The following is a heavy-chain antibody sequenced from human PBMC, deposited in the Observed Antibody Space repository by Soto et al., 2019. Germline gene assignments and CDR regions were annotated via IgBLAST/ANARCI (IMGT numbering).Heavy chain of an antibody. D-gene: IGHD5-12*01. Sequence: QVQLQVSGPGLVKPSETLSLTCTVSGDSISAYSWSWVRQPPGKGLEWIGNIHYNGNTKYNPSLKSRVTMSLDTSKNQFSLRLTSVTAADTAKYFCAREGNLGRWLQPLDFWGQGTLVTVSS. J-gene: IGHJ4*02. V-gene: IGHV4-59*01. CDR1: GDSISAYS. CDR2: IHYNGNT. CDR3: AREGNLGRWLQPLDF.